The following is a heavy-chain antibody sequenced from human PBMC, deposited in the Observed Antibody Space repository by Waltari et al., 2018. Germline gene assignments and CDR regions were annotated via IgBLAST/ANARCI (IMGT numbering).Heavy chain of an antibody. CDR3: ASQLWFGESYYGMDV. V-gene: IGHV4-39*01. CDR2: IYYSGST. J-gene: IGHJ6*02. CDR1: VGSIRSSSYY. D-gene: IGHD3-10*01. Sequence: TCTVSVGSIRSSSYYWGWIRQPPGKGLEWIGGIYYSGSTYYNPSLKSRVTIAVDTSKNQFSLKLSSVTAADTAVYYCASQLWFGESYYGMDVWGQGTTVTVSS.